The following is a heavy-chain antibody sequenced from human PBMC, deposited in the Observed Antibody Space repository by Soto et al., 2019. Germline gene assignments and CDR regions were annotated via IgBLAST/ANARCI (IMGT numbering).Heavy chain of an antibody. V-gene: IGHV4-31*03. CDR2: IYYSGST. CDR1: GGSISSGGYY. J-gene: IGHJ3*02. D-gene: IGHD3-10*01. CDR3: ARRLLWFGGDAFDI. Sequence: QVQLQESGPGLVKPSQTLSLTCTVSGGSISSGGYYWSWIRQHPGKGLEWIGYIYYSGSTYYNPSLKSRVTIPVDTSKNQSSLKLSSVTAADTAVYYCARRLLWFGGDAFDIWGQGTMVTVSS.